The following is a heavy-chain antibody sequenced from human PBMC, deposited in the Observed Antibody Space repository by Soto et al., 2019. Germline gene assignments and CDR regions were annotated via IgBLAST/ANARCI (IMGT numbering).Heavy chain of an antibody. J-gene: IGHJ6*02. CDR3: ARVLSRRGEKYGYRHYYYGMDV. Sequence: QVQLVQSGAEVKKPGASVKVSCKASGYTFSSYGISWVRQAPGQGLEWMGWISAYNGNTNYAQKLQGRVTMTTDTSTSTAYMELRSLRSDDTAVYYCARVLSRRGEKYGYRHYYYGMDVWGQGTKVTVSS. D-gene: IGHD5-18*01. CDR1: GYTFSSYG. CDR2: ISAYNGNT. V-gene: IGHV1-18*04.